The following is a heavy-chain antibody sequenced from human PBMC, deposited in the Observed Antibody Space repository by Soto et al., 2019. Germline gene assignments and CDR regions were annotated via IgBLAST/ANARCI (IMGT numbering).Heavy chain of an antibody. Sequence: SVKVSCKASGGTFSSYAISWVRQAPGQGLEWMGGIIPIFGTANYAQKFQGRVTITADESTSTAYMELSSLRSEDTAVYYCARAPKFDYDILTGYYRYNWFDPWGQGTLVTAPQ. CDR2: IIPIFGTA. CDR1: GGTFSSYA. D-gene: IGHD3-9*01. J-gene: IGHJ5*02. V-gene: IGHV1-69*13. CDR3: ARAPKFDYDILTGYYRYNWFDP.